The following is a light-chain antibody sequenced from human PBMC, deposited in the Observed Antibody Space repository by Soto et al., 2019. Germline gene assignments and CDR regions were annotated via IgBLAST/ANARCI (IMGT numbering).Light chain of an antibody. J-gene: IGKJ5*01. CDR3: QQYSSYIS. V-gene: IGKV1-5*01. CDR2: DAS. Sequence: DIQMTQSPSTLSASLGDRVTIACRASQTIFTWLAWYQQRPGKAPNLLIYDASTLESGVPSRLSGSGAATEFTLTIRSLQPEYFATYYCQQYSSYISFGQGTRLEIK. CDR1: QTIFTW.